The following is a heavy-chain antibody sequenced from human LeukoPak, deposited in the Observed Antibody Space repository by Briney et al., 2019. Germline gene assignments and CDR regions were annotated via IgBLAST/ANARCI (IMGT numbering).Heavy chain of an antibody. Sequence: GGSLRLSCVASEFTFSDYCINWVRQAPGKGLEWVSSISSSSSYIYYADSVKGRFTISRDNAKNSLYLQMNSLRAEDTAVYYCARSDWWLLDHAFDIWGQGTMVTVSS. CDR3: ARSDWWLLDHAFDI. CDR2: ISSSSSYI. V-gene: IGHV3-21*01. CDR1: EFTFSDYC. J-gene: IGHJ3*02. D-gene: IGHD3-3*01.